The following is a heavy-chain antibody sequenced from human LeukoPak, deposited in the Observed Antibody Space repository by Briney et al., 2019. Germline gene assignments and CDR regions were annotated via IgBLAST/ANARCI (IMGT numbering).Heavy chain of an antibody. CDR1: GYTFTGYY. D-gene: IGHD3-10*01. V-gene: IGHV1-2*02. CDR2: INPNSGGT. J-gene: IGHJ5*02. CDR3: ARDGTRELDTGRNWFDP. Sequence: GASVKVSCKASGYTFTGYYMHWVRQAPGQGLEWMGWINPNSGGTNYAQKFQGRVTMTRDTSITTAYMELSRLRSDDTAVYYCARDGTRELDTGRNWFDPWGQGTLVTVSS.